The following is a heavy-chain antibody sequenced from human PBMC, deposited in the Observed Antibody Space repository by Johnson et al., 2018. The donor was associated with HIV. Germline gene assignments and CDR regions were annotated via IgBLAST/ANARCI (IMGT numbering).Heavy chain of an antibody. CDR3: ANFGDDSRKDRPETHVAFDI. CDR1: GFTFSSYG. D-gene: IGHD3-22*01. Sequence: QVQLVESGGGVVQPGRSLRLSCAASGFTFSSYGMHWVRQAPGKGLEWVAVISYDGSNKYYADSVKGRFTISRDNSKNTLYLQMNSLRAEDTAVYYCANFGDDSRKDRPETHVAFDIWGQGTMVTVSS. CDR2: ISYDGSNK. J-gene: IGHJ3*02. V-gene: IGHV3-30*18.